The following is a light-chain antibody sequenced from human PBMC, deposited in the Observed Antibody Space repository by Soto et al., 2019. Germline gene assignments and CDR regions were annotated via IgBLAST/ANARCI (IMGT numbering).Light chain of an antibody. CDR3: QQYGISSWT. V-gene: IGKV3-20*01. J-gene: IGKJ1*01. CDR2: GAS. Sequence: EIVLTQSPGTLSLAPGERATLSCRASQSVSCSYLAWYQQKPGQAPRLLIYGASSRATGIPDRFSGSGSEADFTLTISRLEPEDFAVYYCQQYGISSWTFGQGTKVEIK. CDR1: QSVSCSY.